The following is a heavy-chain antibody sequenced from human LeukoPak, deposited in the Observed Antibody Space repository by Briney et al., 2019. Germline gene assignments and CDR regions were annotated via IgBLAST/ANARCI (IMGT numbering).Heavy chain of an antibody. D-gene: IGHD2-15*01. V-gene: IGHV3-23*01. J-gene: IGHJ4*02. CDR2: ISGSDDRT. CDR3: AKGTPADRGYCSGGSCYSAGYFDY. CDR1: GFTFSIHA. Sequence: GGSLRLSCAASGFTFSIHAMSWVRQAPGMGLEWVSAISGSDDRTWYADSVKGRFTISRDNSKNTLYLQMNSLRAEDTAVYYCAKGTPADRGYCSGGSCYSAGYFDYWGQGILVTVSS.